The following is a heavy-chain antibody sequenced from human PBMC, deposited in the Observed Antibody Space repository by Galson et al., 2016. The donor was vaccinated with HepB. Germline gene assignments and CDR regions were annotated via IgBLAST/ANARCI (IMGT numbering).Heavy chain of an antibody. V-gene: IGHV3-23*01. CDR2: VSGSGGNT. Sequence: SLRLSCAASGFTFSSYAMSWVRQAPGKGLEWVSSVSGSGGNTFDAGSVKGRFTISRDNSKNTLYLQMNSLRAKDTAVYYCARARPLRARNSMDVWGQGTTVTVSS. J-gene: IGHJ6*02. D-gene: IGHD3-10*01. CDR1: GFTFSSYA. CDR3: ARARPLRARNSMDV.